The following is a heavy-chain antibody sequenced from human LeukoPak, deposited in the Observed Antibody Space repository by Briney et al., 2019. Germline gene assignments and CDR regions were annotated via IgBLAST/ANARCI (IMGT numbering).Heavy chain of an antibody. V-gene: IGHV3-21*01. D-gene: IGHD6-13*01. CDR3: ARDLSYSSSCMDY. CDR2: ISSSSSYI. Sequence: GGSLRLSCAASGFTFSSYSMNWVRQAPGKGLEWVSSISSSSSYIYYADSVKGRFTISRDNAKNSLYLQMNSLGAEDTAVYYCARDLSYSSSCMDYWGQGTLVTVSS. J-gene: IGHJ4*02. CDR1: GFTFSSYS.